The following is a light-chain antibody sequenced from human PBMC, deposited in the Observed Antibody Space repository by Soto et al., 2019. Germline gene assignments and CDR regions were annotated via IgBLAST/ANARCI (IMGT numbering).Light chain of an antibody. V-gene: IGLV1-44*01. CDR2: SNN. J-gene: IGLJ2*01. CDR1: SSNIGSNT. Sequence: QSVLTQPPSASGTPGQRVTISCSGSSSNIGSNTVNWYQQLPGTAPKLLIYSNNQRPSGVPDRFSGSKSGTSASLAISGLQSEDEADYYCAAWDDSLNALFGGGTKRPS. CDR3: AAWDDSLNAL.